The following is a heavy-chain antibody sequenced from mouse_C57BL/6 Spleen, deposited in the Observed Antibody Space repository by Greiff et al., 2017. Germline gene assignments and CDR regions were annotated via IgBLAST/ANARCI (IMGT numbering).Heavy chain of an antibody. V-gene: IGHV5-4*01. CDR1: GFTFSSYA. D-gene: IGHD2-1*01. Sequence: EVKLMESGGGLVKPGGSLKLSCAASGFTFSSYAMSWVRQTPEKRLEWVATISDGGSYTYYPDNVKGRFTISRDNAKNNLYLQMSHLKSEDTAMYYCARDGGNYLAWFAYWGQGTLVTVSA. CDR3: ARDGGNYLAWFAY. CDR2: ISDGGSYT. J-gene: IGHJ3*01.